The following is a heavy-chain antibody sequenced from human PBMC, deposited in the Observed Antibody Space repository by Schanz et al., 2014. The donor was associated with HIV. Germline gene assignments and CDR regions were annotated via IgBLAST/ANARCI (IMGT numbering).Heavy chain of an antibody. D-gene: IGHD6-19*01. V-gene: IGHV3-33*01. Sequence: QVQLVESGGGVVQPGRSLRLSCAASGFTFSSYAMHWVRQAPGKGLEWVAVIWYDGSNKYYADSVKGRFTISRDNSKNTLYLQMNSLRGEDTAVYYCARDAGAQWLDGDNWFDPWGQGTLVTVSS. CDR3: ARDAGAQWLDGDNWFDP. CDR1: GFTFSSYA. J-gene: IGHJ5*02. CDR2: IWYDGSNK.